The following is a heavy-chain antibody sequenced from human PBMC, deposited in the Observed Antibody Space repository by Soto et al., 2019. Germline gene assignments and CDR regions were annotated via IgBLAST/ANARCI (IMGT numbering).Heavy chain of an antibody. Sequence: QVQLVQSGTEEKKPGASVKVSCKASGYTFTNYPIYWVRQAPGQRLEWMGLINAGNGNTKYSQNFQGRVTISRDISASTSYIELNSLRSEDTAVYYWAKGMEAYNYAMDVWGQGTTVTVSS. V-gene: IGHV1-3*05. D-gene: IGHD3-3*01. CDR1: GYTFTNYP. CDR3: AKGMEAYNYAMDV. J-gene: IGHJ6*02. CDR2: INAGNGNT.